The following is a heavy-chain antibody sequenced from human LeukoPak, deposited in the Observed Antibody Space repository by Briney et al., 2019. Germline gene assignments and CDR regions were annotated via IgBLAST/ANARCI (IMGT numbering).Heavy chain of an antibody. CDR1: GFTFSSYG. J-gene: IGHJ4*02. D-gene: IGHD3-10*01. Sequence: GGSLRLSCAASGFTFSSYGMHWVRQAPGKGLEWVAVISYDGSNKYYADSVKGRFTISRDNSKSTLYLQMNSLRAEDTAVYYCAKAQLWYYYGSWSSPFDYWGQGTLVTVSS. CDR3: AKAQLWYYYGSWSSPFDY. CDR2: ISYDGSNK. V-gene: IGHV3-30*18.